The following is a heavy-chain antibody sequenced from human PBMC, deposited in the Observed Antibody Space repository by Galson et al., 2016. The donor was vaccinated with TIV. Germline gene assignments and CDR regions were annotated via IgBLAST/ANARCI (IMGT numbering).Heavy chain of an antibody. CDR2: IYSGGDT. V-gene: IGHV3-53*01. CDR3: ARKDSSVHGDLRGAFDV. CDR1: GFTVNAYH. J-gene: IGHJ3*01. Sequence: SLRLSCAVSGFTVNAYHMSWVRQAPGKGLEWVSVIYSGGDTYYSDSVKGRFTISRDNSKNTVHLQMNNLRVEDTAVYYCARKDSSVHGDLRGAFDVWGQGTKVIVSS. D-gene: IGHD4-17*01.